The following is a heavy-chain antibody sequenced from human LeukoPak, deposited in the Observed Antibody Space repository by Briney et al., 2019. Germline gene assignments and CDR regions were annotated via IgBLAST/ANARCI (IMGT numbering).Heavy chain of an antibody. D-gene: IGHD4-17*01. CDR2: IYSGGST. V-gene: IGHV3-53*01. CDR1: GFTVSSNY. J-gene: IGHJ4*02. Sequence: PGGSLRLSCAASGFTVSSNYMSWVRQAPGKGLEWVSVIYSGGSTYYADSVRGRFTISRDNSKNTLYLQMNSLRAEDTAVYYCARENYGDYGNDYWGQGTLVTVSS. CDR3: ARENYGDYGNDY.